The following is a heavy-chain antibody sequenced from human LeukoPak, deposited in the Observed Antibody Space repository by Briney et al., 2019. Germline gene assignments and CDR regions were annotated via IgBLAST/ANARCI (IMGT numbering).Heavy chain of an antibody. V-gene: IGHV3-30-3*01. J-gene: IGHJ4*02. CDR1: GFTFSSYA. CDR2: ISYDGSNK. Sequence: GGSLRLSCAASGFTFSSYAMHWVRQAPGKGLEWVAVISYDGSNKYYADSVKGRFTISRDNSKNTLYLQMNSLRVEDTAVYYCASRGYCSSTSCPDSWGQRTLVTVSS. CDR3: ASRGYCSSTSCPDS. D-gene: IGHD2-2*01.